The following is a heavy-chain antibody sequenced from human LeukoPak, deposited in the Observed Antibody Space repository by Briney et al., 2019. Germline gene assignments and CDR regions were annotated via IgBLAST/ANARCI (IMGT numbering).Heavy chain of an antibody. J-gene: IGHJ4*02. Sequence: PGGSLRLSCAVSGFTFSDHYMDWVRQAPGKGLEWVGRSRNKANSYTTEYAASVKGRFTIPRDDSKTSLYLQMNSLKTEDTAVYYCARDQYYDSTYYFDYWGQGILVTVSS. CDR2: SRNKANSYTT. CDR3: ARDQYYDSTYYFDY. V-gene: IGHV3-72*01. CDR1: GFTFSDHY. D-gene: IGHD3-10*01.